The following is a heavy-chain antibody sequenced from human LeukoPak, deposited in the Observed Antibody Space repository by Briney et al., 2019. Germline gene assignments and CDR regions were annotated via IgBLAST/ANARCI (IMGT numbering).Heavy chain of an antibody. J-gene: IGHJ4*02. Sequence: GGSLRLSCAASGFTFSSYWMSWVRQAPGKGLEWVSSISRSGESTFYADSVRGRFTISRDNSKNTVSLQMESLRAEDTALYYCAKDYAVGSIDYWGQGTLVTVSS. CDR2: ISRSGEST. CDR1: GFTFSSYW. D-gene: IGHD3-16*01. CDR3: AKDYAVGSIDY. V-gene: IGHV3-23*01.